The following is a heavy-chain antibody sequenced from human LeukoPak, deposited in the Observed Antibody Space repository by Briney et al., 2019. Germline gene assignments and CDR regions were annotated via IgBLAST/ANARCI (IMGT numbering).Heavy chain of an antibody. Sequence: SQTLSLTCALSGDSLSSNSAAWHWIRQSPSRGLEWLGRTYYRYKWYNDYAVSVKSRITINPDTSKNQFSLQLNSVTPEDTAVYYCARGYYGSGSSYYYYYMDVWGKGTTVTVSS. CDR3: ARGYYGSGSSYYYYYMDV. J-gene: IGHJ6*03. D-gene: IGHD3-10*01. V-gene: IGHV6-1*01. CDR1: GDSLSSNSAA. CDR2: TYYRYKWYN.